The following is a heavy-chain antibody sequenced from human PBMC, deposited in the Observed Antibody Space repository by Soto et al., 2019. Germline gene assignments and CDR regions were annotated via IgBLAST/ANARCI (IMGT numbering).Heavy chain of an antibody. CDR2: IIPIFGTA. J-gene: IGHJ1*01. CDR3: ARAARYCSSTSCYTSEYFQH. CDR1: GGTFSSYA. V-gene: IGHV1-69*13. Sequence: SVKVSCKASGGTFSSYAISWVRQAPGQGLEWMGGIIPIFGTANYAQKFQGRVTITADESTSTAYMELSSLRSEDTAVYYCARAARYCSSTSCYTSEYFQHWGQGTLVTVSS. D-gene: IGHD2-2*02.